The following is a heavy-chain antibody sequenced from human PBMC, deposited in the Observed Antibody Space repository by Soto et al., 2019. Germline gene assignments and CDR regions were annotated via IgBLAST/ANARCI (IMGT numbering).Heavy chain of an antibody. CDR2: IYHSGST. CDR3: AREPVVVVAATRHYYVMDA. CDR1: GGSLNISNW. V-gene: IGHV4-4*02. J-gene: IGHJ6*02. Sequence: SVTLSVTCAVSGGSLNISNWGRCVRQPPVKGLEWIGEIYHSGSTNYNPSLTSRVTISVDKSKNQFSLKLSSVTAADTAVYYCAREPVVVVAATRHYYVMDAWGQGTTVTVSS. D-gene: IGHD2-15*01.